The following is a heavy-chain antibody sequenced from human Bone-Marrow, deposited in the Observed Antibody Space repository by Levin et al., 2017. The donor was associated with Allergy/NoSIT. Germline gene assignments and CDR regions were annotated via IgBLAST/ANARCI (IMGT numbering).Heavy chain of an antibody. CDR1: GFIFADYA. CDR3: AKAGTTVMLDYSYLDV. J-gene: IGHJ6*03. D-gene: IGHD4-17*01. V-gene: IGHV3-23*01. CDR2: LDGSSGKT. Sequence: GGSLRLSCTLSGFIFADYAMNWVRQAPGRGLEWVSSLDGSSGKTHYADAVKGRFTISREYSKNTLFLQMNSLRVEDTARYYCAKAGTTVMLDYSYLDVWGEGTAVTVSS.